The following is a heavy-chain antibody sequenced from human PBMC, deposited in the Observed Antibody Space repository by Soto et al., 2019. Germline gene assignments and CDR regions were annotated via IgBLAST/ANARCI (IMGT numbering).Heavy chain of an antibody. CDR2: ISYDGSDK. CDR3: VKGEFYYDSSAYYPFDS. D-gene: IGHD3-22*01. V-gene: IGHV3-30-3*02. Sequence: GGSLRLSCAASGFTFSSYAMHWVRQAPGKGLEWVALISYDGSDKDYADSVKGRFTISRDNSRNTQYLQMSSLRADDTAVYYCVKGEFYYDSSAYYPFDSWGQGTLVTVSS. CDR1: GFTFSSYA. J-gene: IGHJ4*02.